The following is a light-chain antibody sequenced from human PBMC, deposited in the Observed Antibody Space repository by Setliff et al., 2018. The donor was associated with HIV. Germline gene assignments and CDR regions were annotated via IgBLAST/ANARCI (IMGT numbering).Light chain of an antibody. CDR2: DTS. CDR3: LLSYSGARLYV. CDR1: TGAVTSGHY. J-gene: IGLJ1*01. V-gene: IGLV7-46*01. Sequence: QAVVTQEPSLTVSPGGTVTLTCGSSTGAVTSGHYPYWFQQKPGQAPRTLIYDTSNKHSWTPARFSGSLLGCKAALTLSGAQPEDEAEYYCLLSYSGARLYVFGTGTKVTV.